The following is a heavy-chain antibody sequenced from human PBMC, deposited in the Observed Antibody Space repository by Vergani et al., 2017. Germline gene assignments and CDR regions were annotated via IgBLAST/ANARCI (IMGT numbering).Heavy chain of an antibody. CDR2: ISSSSSTI. Sequence: EVQLVESGGGLVQPGGSLRLSCAASGFTFSSYWMHWVRQAPGKGLEWVSYISSSSSTIYYADSVKGRFTISRDNAKNSLYLQMNSLRAEDTAVYYCARGSPYYDFWSGYPNYMDVWGKGTTVTVSS. J-gene: IGHJ6*03. D-gene: IGHD3-3*01. V-gene: IGHV3-48*01. CDR1: GFTFSSYW. CDR3: ARGSPYYDFWSGYPNYMDV.